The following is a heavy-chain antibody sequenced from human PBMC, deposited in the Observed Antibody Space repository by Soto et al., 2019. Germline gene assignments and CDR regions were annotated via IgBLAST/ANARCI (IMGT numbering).Heavy chain of an antibody. J-gene: IGHJ4*02. CDR1: GHTFTGHH. CDR2: IDLDSSHT. D-gene: IGHD7-27*01. V-gene: IGHV1-2*02. Sequence: QVQLVQSGPEVKMPGASVKVSCKASGHTFTGHHMHWVRQAPGQGLEWMAYIDLDSSHTKYAQRFQGRVTTTRDTSITTAYMELSGLRSDDMALYYCGLEPTGTGGFDYWGQGTVLTVSS. CDR3: GLEPTGTGGFDY.